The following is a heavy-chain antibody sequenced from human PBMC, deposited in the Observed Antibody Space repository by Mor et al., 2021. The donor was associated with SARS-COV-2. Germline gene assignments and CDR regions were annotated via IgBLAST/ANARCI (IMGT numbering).Heavy chain of an antibody. D-gene: IGHD1-26*01. Sequence: SLKSRVTISVDTSKNQFSLKLSSVTAADTAVYYCARHRRVISGILRFDPWGQGTLVTVSS. J-gene: IGHJ5*02. V-gene: IGHV4-39*01. CDR3: ARHRRVISGILRFDP.